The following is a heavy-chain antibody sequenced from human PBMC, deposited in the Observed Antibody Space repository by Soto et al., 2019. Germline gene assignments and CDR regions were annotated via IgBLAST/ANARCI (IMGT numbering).Heavy chain of an antibody. Sequence: GSLRLSCVASGFTFSAYAMSWVRQAPGKGLEWVSTITGAGSTYYADSVKGRFTISSDNSKSTVYMEMSSLRAEDTAVYYCAKGHEAGHLLFVSWGQGTLVTVSS. V-gene: IGHV3-23*01. D-gene: IGHD3-10*01. CDR1: GFTFSAYA. J-gene: IGHJ4*02. CDR3: AKGHEAGHLLFVS. CDR2: ITGAGST.